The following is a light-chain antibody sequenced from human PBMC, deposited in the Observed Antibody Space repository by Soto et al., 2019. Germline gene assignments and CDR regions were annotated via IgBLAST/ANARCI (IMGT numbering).Light chain of an antibody. J-gene: IGKJ2*01. V-gene: IGKV3-15*01. CDR3: QQGHNLPLT. CDR2: SAS. Sequence: EIVMTQSPATLSVSPGERATLSCRASQSISTELAWYQQKPGQPPRLLIYSASTKATGVPARFTGSGSGSEFTLTISGLQPEDFAVYYCQQGHNLPLTFGQGTRLEI. CDR1: QSISTE.